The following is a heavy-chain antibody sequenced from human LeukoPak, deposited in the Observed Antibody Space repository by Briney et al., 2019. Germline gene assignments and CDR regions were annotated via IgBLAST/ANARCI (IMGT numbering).Heavy chain of an antibody. CDR1: GYTFTNYG. CDR2: ISAYNGNT. CDR3: ARFRGEYGMDV. V-gene: IGHV1-18*01. D-gene: IGHD3-10*01. Sequence: ASVKVSCKASGYTFTNYGNSWVRQAPGQGLEWMRLISAYNGNTNYAQRPQGTVTMTTDTSTSTAYLELRSLRSDNTAVYYCARFRGEYGMDVWGQGTTVTVSS. J-gene: IGHJ6*02.